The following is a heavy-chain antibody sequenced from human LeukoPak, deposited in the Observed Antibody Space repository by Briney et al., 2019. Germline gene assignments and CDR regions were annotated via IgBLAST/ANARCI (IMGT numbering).Heavy chain of an antibody. CDR2: IHPSGTI. V-gene: IGHV4-31*01. CDR3: SRGLDSRKLGY. Sequence: PQSLSLTCTLSGASSSSVDQYCDWIRHRPGECREGNGSIHPSGTIYHNPSLETPVTISIDTTKNQFSLKLNSVTAADTAVYFCSRGLDSRKLGYWGQGTLVTVSS. D-gene: IGHD3-22*01. J-gene: IGHJ4*02. CDR1: GASSSSVDQY.